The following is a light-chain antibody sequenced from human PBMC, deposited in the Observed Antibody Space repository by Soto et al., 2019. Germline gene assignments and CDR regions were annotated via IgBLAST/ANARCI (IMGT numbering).Light chain of an antibody. V-gene: IGLV2-11*01. CDR2: AVT. Sequence: QSVLTQPRSVSGAPGQSVTISCTGTSSDVGGYNYVSWYQQYPGKAPKVMIYAVTKRPSGVPDRISGSKSGNTASLTISGLQAEDEADYYCCQHAGSYTHDVFGTGPKATFL. CDR3: CQHAGSYTHDV. CDR1: SSDVGGYNY. J-gene: IGLJ1*01.